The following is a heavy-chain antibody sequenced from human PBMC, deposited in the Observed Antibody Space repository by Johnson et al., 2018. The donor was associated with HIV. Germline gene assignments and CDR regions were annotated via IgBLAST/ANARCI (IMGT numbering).Heavy chain of an antibody. V-gene: IGHV3-11*04. Sequence: QVQLVESGGGLVKPGGSLKLSCATSGFTFSDYYMSWIRQAPGKGLEWLSYISSSGSTIYYADSVKGRFTISRDNAKNSLYLQMSSLRVEDTAVYYCATRDPTYRPGAFDIWGQGTTVTVSS. D-gene: IGHD1-14*01. CDR1: GFTFSDYY. CDR2: ISSSGSTI. J-gene: IGHJ3*02. CDR3: ATRDPTYRPGAFDI.